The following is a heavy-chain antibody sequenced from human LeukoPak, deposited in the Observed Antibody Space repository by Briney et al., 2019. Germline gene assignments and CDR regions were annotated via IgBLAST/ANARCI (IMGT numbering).Heavy chain of an antibody. CDR3: ARVRRGGNSSWYGMNWFDP. CDR1: GGSFSGYY. D-gene: IGHD6-13*01. CDR2: INHSGST. Sequence: SETLSLTCAVYGGSFSGYYWSWIRQPPGKGLEWIGEINHSGSTNYNPSLKSRVTISVDTSKNQFSLKLSSVTAADTAVYYCARVRRGGNSSWYGMNWFDPWGQGTLVTVSS. V-gene: IGHV4-34*01. J-gene: IGHJ5*02.